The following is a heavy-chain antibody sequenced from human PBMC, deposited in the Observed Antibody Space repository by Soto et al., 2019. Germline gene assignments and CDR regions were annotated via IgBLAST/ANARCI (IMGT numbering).Heavy chain of an antibody. CDR2: IYSGGST. CDR3: ASIRYFDWALNSGGGDHVDY. J-gene: IGHJ4*02. Sequence: EVQLVESGGGLIQPGGSLRLSCAASGFTVSSNYMSWVRQAPGKGLEWVSVIYSGGSTYYADSVKGRFTISRDNSKNTLYLQMNSLRAEDTAVYYCASIRYFDWALNSGGGDHVDYWGQGTLVTVSS. V-gene: IGHV3-53*01. D-gene: IGHD3-9*01. CDR1: GFTVSSNY.